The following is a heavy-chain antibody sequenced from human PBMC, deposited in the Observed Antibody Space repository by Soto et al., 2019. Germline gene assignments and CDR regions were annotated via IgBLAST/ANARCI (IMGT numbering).Heavy chain of an antibody. J-gene: IGHJ3*02. Sequence: PGGALRVSCAASGFIFSSYWMHWVRQAPWKGLVWVSRINSDGSSTSYADSVKGRFTISRDNAKNTLYLQMNSLRAEDTAVYYCARFAGRYFCVGSCYSTAFGISCQGTMVAVS. CDR1: GFIFSSYW. D-gene: IGHD2-15*01. CDR3: ARFAGRYFCVGSCYSTAFGI. V-gene: IGHV3-74*01. CDR2: INSDGSST.